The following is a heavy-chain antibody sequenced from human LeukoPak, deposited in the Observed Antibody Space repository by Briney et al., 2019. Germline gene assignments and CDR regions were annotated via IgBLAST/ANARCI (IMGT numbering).Heavy chain of an antibody. V-gene: IGHV3-53*01. J-gene: IGHJ3*02. CDR2: TFAGGSA. CDR3: ARVPDRSGYGGAFDI. Sequence: GGSLRLSCEASEFTVISAYMNWVRPAPGKGLEWVSDTFAGGSAYYADSVKGRFTISRDNSKNMVYLQMKSLTAEDTAVYYCARVPDRSGYGGAFDIWGQGTMVTVSS. D-gene: IGHD3-22*01. CDR1: EFTVISAY.